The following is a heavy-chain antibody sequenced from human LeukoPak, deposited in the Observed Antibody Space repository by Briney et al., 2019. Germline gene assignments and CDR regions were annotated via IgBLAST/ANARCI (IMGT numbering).Heavy chain of an antibody. CDR3: ASPYGSGSYSDAFDI. V-gene: IGHV4-34*01. Sequence: SETLSLTCAVYGGSFSGYYWTWIRQPPGKGLEWIGEINHSGSTNYNPSLKSRVTISVDTSKNQFSLRLSSVTAADTAVYYCASPYGSGSYSDAFDIWGQGTMVAVSS. CDR2: INHSGST. D-gene: IGHD3-10*01. J-gene: IGHJ3*02. CDR1: GGSFSGYY.